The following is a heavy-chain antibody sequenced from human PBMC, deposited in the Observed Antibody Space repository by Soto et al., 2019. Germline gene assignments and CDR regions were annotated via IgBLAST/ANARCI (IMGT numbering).Heavy chain of an antibody. D-gene: IGHD4-4*01. CDR2: IYHSGST. CDR1: GGSISSGGYS. CDR3: ARGMTTVTNNWFDP. Sequence: PSETLSLTCAVPGGSISSGGYSWSWIRQPPGKGLEWIGYIYHSGSTYYNPSLKSRVTISVDRSKNQFSLKLSSVTAADTAVYYCARGMTTVTNNWFDPWGQGTLVTVSS. J-gene: IGHJ5*02. V-gene: IGHV4-30-2*01.